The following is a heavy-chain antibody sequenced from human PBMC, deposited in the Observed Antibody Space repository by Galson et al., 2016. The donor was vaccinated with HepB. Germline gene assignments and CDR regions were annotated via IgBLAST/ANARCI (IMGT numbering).Heavy chain of an antibody. CDR3: ARRHEYCPPVGCSVDY. J-gene: IGHJ4*02. D-gene: IGHD2/OR15-2a*01. CDR1: GFTFSNYG. Sequence: SLRLSCAASGFTFSNYGMHWVRQAPGKGLEWVAADSMDGRRKFYADSVKGRFTISRDNSNNMLFLQMSSLTEDDTAVYYCARRHEYCPPVGCSVDYWGQGTLVSVSS. V-gene: IGHV3-30*03. CDR2: DSMDGRRK.